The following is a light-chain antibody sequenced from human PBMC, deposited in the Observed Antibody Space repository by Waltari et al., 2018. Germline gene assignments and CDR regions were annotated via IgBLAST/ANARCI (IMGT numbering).Light chain of an antibody. CDR3: QQSATSPLT. V-gene: IGKV3-20*01. J-gene: IGKJ4*01. Sequence: EIVLKQSPGTLSLSPGEGATLSCRASQSVGGNYLAWFQQKPGQAPRLLIYDASNRATGIPDRFSGSGSGTDFTLTISRLEPEDFAVYYCQQSATSPLTFGGGTKVDI. CDR2: DAS. CDR1: QSVGGNY.